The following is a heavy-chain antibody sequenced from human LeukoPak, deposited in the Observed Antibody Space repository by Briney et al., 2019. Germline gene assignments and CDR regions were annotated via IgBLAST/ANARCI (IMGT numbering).Heavy chain of an antibody. J-gene: IGHJ5*02. V-gene: IGHV3-53*01. D-gene: IGHD2-2*01. CDR2: IYSGGST. CDR1: GFTVSSNY. Sequence: TGGSLRLSCAASGFTVSSNYMSWVRQAPGKGLEWVSVIYSGGSTYYADSVKGRFTISRDNSKNTLYLQMNSLRAEDTAVYYCAKDHSRLVCSSTSCHGGWFDPWGQGTLVTVSS. CDR3: AKDHSRLVCSSTSCHGGWFDP.